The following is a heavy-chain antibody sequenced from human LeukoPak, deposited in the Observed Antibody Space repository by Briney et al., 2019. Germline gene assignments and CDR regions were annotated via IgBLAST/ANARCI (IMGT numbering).Heavy chain of an antibody. CDR1: GFTFSSYG. Sequence: GGSLRLSCAASGFTFSSYGMHWVRQAPGKGLEWVAVIWYDGSNKYYADSVKGRFTISRDNSKNTLYLQMNSLRAEDTAVYYCARGVGYYDSSGGIYFDYWGQGTLVTVSS. J-gene: IGHJ4*02. CDR2: IWYDGSNK. V-gene: IGHV3-33*01. CDR3: ARGVGYYDSSGGIYFDY. D-gene: IGHD3-22*01.